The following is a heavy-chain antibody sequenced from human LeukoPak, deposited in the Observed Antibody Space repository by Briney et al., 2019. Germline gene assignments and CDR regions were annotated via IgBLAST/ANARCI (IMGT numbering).Heavy chain of an antibody. CDR2: LIPIFGTA. J-gene: IGHJ4*02. Sequence: GSSVKVSSKASGVAFTSYAISWARPAPGQGLGWMGGLIPIFGTANYAQKFQGRVTITTDESTSTAYMELSSLRSEDTAVYYCARVYYDYVWGSYPNLGYFDYWGRGTLVTVSS. V-gene: IGHV1-69*05. CDR3: ARVYYDYVWGSYPNLGYFDY. D-gene: IGHD3-16*02. CDR1: GVAFTSYA.